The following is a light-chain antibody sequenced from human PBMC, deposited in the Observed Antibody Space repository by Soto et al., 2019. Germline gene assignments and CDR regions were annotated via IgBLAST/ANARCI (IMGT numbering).Light chain of an antibody. V-gene: IGKV1-9*01. CDR1: QGINSY. Sequence: DIQLTQSPSVLSASVGDRVPFTCRASQGINSYLAWYQQKPGKVPKLLLYAASTLHSGVPSRFSGSGSVTEFDIAISSLQSEDFSTYYCQQLNSYPRTFGQGTKVEIK. CDR2: AAS. CDR3: QQLNSYPRT. J-gene: IGKJ1*01.